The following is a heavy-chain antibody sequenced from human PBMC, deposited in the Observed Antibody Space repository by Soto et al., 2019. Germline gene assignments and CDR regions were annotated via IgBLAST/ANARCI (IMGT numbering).Heavy chain of an antibody. V-gene: IGHV4-30-4*01. Sequence: SEDLSLSSTVSDGSISSGDYYWSWIRHPPGKGLEWIGYIYYSGSTYYNPYLKSRVTISVDTSKNQFSLKLSSVTAADTAVYYCAREKASRGIAAAVGWSDYWSQGTLVPVSS. J-gene: IGHJ4*02. CDR3: AREKASRGIAAAVGWSDY. CDR2: IYYSGST. D-gene: IGHD6-13*01. CDR1: DGSISSGDYY.